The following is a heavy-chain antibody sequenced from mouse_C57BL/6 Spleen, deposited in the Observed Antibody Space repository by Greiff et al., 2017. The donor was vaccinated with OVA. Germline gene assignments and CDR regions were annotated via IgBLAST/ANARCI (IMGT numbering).Heavy chain of an antibody. D-gene: IGHD2-5*01. CDR1: GYTFTSYW. CDR3: TREDYSNEYYFDY. V-gene: IGHV1-5*01. CDR2: IYPGNSDT. J-gene: IGHJ2*01. Sequence: EVQLQQSGTVLARPGASVKMSCKTSGYTFTSYWMHWVKQRPGQGLEWIGAIYPGNSDTSYNQKFKGKAKLTAVTSASTAYMELSSLTNEDSAVYYCTREDYSNEYYFDYWGQGTTLTVSS.